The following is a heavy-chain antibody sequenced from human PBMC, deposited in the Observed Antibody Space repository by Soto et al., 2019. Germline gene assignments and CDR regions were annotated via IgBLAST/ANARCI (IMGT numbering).Heavy chain of an antibody. CDR3: ARNSGSYYKIFDY. J-gene: IGHJ4*02. Sequence: TGGSLRLSCAASGFTFSSYAMHWVRQAPGKGLEWVAVISYDGSNKYYADSVKGRFTISRDNSKNTLYLQMNSLRAEDTAVYYCARNSGSYYKIFDYWGQGTLVTVSS. V-gene: IGHV3-30-3*01. CDR2: ISYDGSNK. D-gene: IGHD1-26*01. CDR1: GFTFSSYA.